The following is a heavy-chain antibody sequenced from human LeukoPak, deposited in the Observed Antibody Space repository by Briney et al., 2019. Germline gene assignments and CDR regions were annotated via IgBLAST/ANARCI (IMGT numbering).Heavy chain of an antibody. Sequence: GGSLRLSCAASGFTVSSNYMSWVRQAPGKGLQWVSVIYSGGSTYYADSVKGRFTISRDNSKNTLYLQMNSLRAEDTAVYYCARVVDTAVLDYWGQGTLVTVSS. J-gene: IGHJ4*02. CDR2: IYSGGST. D-gene: IGHD5-18*01. V-gene: IGHV3-53*01. CDR1: GFTVSSNY. CDR3: ARVVDTAVLDY.